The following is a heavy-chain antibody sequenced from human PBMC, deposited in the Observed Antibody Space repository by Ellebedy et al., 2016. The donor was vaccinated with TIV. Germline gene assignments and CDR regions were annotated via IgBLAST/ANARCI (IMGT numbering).Heavy chain of an antibody. CDR2: ISYSGST. J-gene: IGHJ5*02. D-gene: IGHD3-10*01. V-gene: IGHV4-59*01. Sequence: SETLSLXCTVSGGSMNSYYWSWIRQPPGKGLEWIAYISYSGSTDYNPSLKSRVTISLDTSKNQFSLKLSSVTAADTAVYYCARIRATNWFDPWGQGTLVTVSS. CDR1: GGSMNSYY. CDR3: ARIRATNWFDP.